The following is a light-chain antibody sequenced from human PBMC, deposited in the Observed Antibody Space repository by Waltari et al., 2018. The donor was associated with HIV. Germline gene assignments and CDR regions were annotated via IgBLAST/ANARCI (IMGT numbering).Light chain of an antibody. CDR3: QHYDTNVAQFT. V-gene: IGKV1-5*03. J-gene: IGKJ3*01. Sequence: DIQMTQSPSSLSASVGDTVTITCRASQNLMRSLAWYQQQAWKAPKLLIYRVSNLADGVPSRVSGSGFGPDFSLTIRGLESDDFATYYCQHYDTNVAQFTFGPGTKVDVK. CDR2: RVS. CDR1: QNLMRS.